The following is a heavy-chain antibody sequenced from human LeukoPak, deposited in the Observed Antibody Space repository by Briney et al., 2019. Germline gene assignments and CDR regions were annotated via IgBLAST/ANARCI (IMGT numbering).Heavy chain of an antibody. CDR2: INSDGSTT. CDR3: ARPSYPHWYFDL. J-gene: IGHJ2*01. V-gene: IGHV3-74*01. Sequence: GGSLRLSCAASGFTFSSYWMHWVRQAPGKGLVWVSRINSDGSTTTYADSVKGRFTISRDSANNTLYLQMNSLSAEDTAVYYCARPSYPHWYFDLWGRGTLVTVSS. CDR1: GFTFSSYW.